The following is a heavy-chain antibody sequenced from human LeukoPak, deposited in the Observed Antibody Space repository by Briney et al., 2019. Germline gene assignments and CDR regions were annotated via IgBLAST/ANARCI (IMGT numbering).Heavy chain of an antibody. Sequence: SVKVSCKASGGTFSSYAISWVRQAPGQGLEWIGEIIPIFGTANYAQKFQGRVTITADESTSTAYMELSSLRSEDTAVYYCARVIGYGDSYYFDYWGQGTLVTVSS. J-gene: IGHJ4*02. CDR2: IIPIFGTA. D-gene: IGHD4-17*01. CDR1: GGTFSSYA. V-gene: IGHV1-69*13. CDR3: ARVIGYGDSYYFDY.